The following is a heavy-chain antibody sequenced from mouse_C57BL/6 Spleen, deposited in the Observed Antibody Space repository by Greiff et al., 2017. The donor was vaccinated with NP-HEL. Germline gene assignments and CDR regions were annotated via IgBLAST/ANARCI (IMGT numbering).Heavy chain of an antibody. CDR1: GYTFTSYW. CDR2: IDPSDSYT. Sequence: VQLQQSGAELVMPGASVKLSCKASGYTFTSYWMHWVKQRPGQGLEWIGEIDPSDSYTNYNQKFKGKSTLTVDKSSSTAYMQLSSLTSEDSAVYYCARRYGSSFDYWGQGTTLTVSS. V-gene: IGHV1-69*01. CDR3: ARRYGSSFDY. J-gene: IGHJ2*01. D-gene: IGHD1-1*01.